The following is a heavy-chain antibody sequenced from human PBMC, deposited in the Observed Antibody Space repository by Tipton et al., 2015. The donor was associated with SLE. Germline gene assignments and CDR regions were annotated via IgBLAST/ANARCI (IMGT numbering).Heavy chain of an antibody. J-gene: IGHJ5*02. D-gene: IGHD7-27*01. V-gene: IGHV1-18*01. CDR3: ARHRNWDGRRTFGP. Sequence: QSGAEVKKPGASVQVSCKASGYTFPSYGISWVRQAPGQGLEWMGWITTYNGNTNYAQKFQGRVTMTTDTSTSTAYMELRRLRSDDTAVYYCARHRNWDGRRTFGPWGQGTLVTVSS. CDR2: ITTYNGNT. CDR1: GYTFPSYG.